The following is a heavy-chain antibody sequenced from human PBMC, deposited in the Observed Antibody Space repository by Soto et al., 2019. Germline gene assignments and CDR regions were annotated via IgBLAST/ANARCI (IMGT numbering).Heavy chain of an antibody. CDR2: ISGSGGST. CDR3: ANLFRITDSVQ. J-gene: IGHJ4*01. CDR1: GFTFSSYA. D-gene: IGHD1-20*01. V-gene: IGHV3-23*01. Sequence: GGSLRLSCAASGFTFSSYAMSWVRQAPGKGLEWVSAISGSGGSTYYADSVKGRFTISRDNSKNTLYLQMNSLRAEDTAVYYCANLFRITDSVQWGHGTLVTVSS.